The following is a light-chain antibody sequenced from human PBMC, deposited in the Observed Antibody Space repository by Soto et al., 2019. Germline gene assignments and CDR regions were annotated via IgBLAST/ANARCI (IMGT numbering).Light chain of an antibody. CDR2: DAS. V-gene: IGKV3-11*01. CDR3: QQRSNWQLT. CDR1: QSVSSY. J-gene: IGKJ4*01. Sequence: EIVLTQSPATLSLSPGERATLSCRASQSVSSYLAWYQQKPGQAPRLLIYDASNRATGIPARFSGSGSGTDFTLTTSSLEPEDCAVYYCQQRSNWQLTFGGGTKVEIK.